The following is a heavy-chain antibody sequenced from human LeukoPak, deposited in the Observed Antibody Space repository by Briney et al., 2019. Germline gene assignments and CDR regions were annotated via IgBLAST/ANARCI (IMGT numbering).Heavy chain of an antibody. V-gene: IGHV1-69*06. CDR2: IIPIFGTG. J-gene: IGHJ6*03. Sequence: SVKVSCKASGGTFSSYAISWLRQAPGQGLEWMGGIIPIFGTGNYAQKFQGRVTITADKSTSTAYMQLSSLRSEDTAVYYCASRPISGGGYEINYYYYYMDVWGKGTTVTVSS. D-gene: IGHD5-12*01. CDR1: GGTFSSYA. CDR3: ASRPISGGGYEINYYYYYMDV.